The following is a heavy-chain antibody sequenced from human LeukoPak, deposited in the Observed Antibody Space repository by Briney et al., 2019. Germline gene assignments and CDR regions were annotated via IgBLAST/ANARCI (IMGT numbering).Heavy chain of an antibody. D-gene: IGHD3-10*01. V-gene: IGHV3-15*05. Sequence: GGSLRLSCAASGFTLRGYGMHWVRQAPGKGLEWVGRIKSKSDGGTTDYAAPVKGRFTISRDDSRNTLFLQVNSLKIEDTAVYYCTTVTLRPVGLWGQGTLVTVSS. CDR3: TTVTLRPVGL. CDR2: IKSKSDGGTT. J-gene: IGHJ4*02. CDR1: GFTLRGYG.